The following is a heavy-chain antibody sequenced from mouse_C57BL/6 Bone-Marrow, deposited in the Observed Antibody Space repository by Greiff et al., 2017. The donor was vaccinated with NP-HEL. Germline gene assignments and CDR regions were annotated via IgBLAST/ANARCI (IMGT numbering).Heavy chain of an antibody. CDR3: ARSNWDWYFDV. V-gene: IGHV1-76*01. CDR1: GYTFTDYY. CDR2: IYPGSGNT. D-gene: IGHD4-1*01. Sequence: VQLQQSGAELVRPGASVKLSCKASGYTFTDYYINWVKQRPGQGLEWIARIYPGSGNTYYNEKFKGKATLTAEKSSSTAYMQLSSLTSEDSAVYFCARSNWDWYFDVWGTGTTVTVSS. J-gene: IGHJ1*03.